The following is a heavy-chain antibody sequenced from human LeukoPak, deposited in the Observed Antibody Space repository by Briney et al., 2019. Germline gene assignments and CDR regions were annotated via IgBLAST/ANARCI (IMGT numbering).Heavy chain of an antibody. Sequence: ASVKVSCKASGYTFTSYYMHWVRQAPGQGLEWMGIINPSGGSTNYAQKFQGRVTITTDESTSTAYMELSSLRSEDTAVYYCARGSLPIIVVPAALDDWGQGTLVTVSS. J-gene: IGHJ4*02. D-gene: IGHD2-2*01. CDR1: GYTFTSYY. CDR2: INPSGGST. CDR3: ARGSLPIIVVPAALDD. V-gene: IGHV1-46*01.